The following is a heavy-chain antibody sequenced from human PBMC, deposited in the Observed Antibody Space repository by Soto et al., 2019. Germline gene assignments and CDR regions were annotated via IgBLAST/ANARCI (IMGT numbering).Heavy chain of an antibody. J-gene: IGHJ6*02. CDR2: VYARGAT. D-gene: IGHD4-17*01. Sequence: SETLSLTCSVSGASSTSHYWNWIRQSAGEGLQWIGRVYARGATNYNPSLKSRVTISGDTSKNQFSLKLTSVTAADTAVYYCARSSGDDFFSYGMDVWGHGTTVTGSS. CDR3: ARSSGDDFFSYGMDV. V-gene: IGHV4-59*10. CDR1: GASSTSHY.